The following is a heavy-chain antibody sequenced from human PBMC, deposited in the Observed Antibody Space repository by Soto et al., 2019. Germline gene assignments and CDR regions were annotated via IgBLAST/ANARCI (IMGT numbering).Heavy chain of an antibody. Sequence: GGSLRLSCAASGFTFSSYAMSWVRQAPGKGLEWVSAISGSGGSTYYADSVKGRFTISRDNSKNTLYLQMNSLRAEDTAVYYCAKTGRDDFSGWYGAWFDPWGQGTLVTVSS. V-gene: IGHV3-23*01. D-gene: IGHD6-19*01. CDR2: ISGSGGST. CDR1: GFTFSSYA. J-gene: IGHJ5*02. CDR3: AKTGRDDFSGWYGAWFDP.